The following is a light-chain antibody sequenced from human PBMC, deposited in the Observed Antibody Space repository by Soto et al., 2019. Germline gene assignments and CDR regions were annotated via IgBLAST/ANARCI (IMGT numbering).Light chain of an antibody. CDR3: ISYTSSGTYV. CDR1: SSDVGGYKY. Sequence: QSVLTQPASVSGSPGQSITISCTGTSSDVGGYKYVSWYQQHPGKAPKVMIYDVSNRSSGVSKRFSGSKSGNTASLTISGLQAEDEADYYCISYTSSGTYVFGTGTKLTVL. J-gene: IGLJ1*01. V-gene: IGLV2-14*01. CDR2: DVS.